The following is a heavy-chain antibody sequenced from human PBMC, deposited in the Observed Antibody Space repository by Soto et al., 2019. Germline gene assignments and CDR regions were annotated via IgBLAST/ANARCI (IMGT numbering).Heavy chain of an antibody. CDR2: IISIFGTA. D-gene: IGHD3-3*01. V-gene: IGHV1-69*13. CDR3: ARETGRTIFGVVQLGIDY. Sequence: ASVKVSCKASGGTFSSYAISWVRQAPGQGLEWMGGIISIFGTANYAQKFQGRVTITADESTSTAYMELSSLRSEDTAVYYCARETGRTIFGVVQLGIDYWDQGTLVTVS. CDR1: GGTFSSYA. J-gene: IGHJ4*02.